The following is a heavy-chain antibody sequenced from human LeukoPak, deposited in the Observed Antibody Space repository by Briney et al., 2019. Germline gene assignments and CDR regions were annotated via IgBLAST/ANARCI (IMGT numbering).Heavy chain of an antibody. Sequence: GGSLRLSCAASGFTSSSYWMSWVRQAPGKGLEWVANIKQDGSEKYYVDSVKGRFTISRDNAKNSLYLQMNSLRAEDTAVYYCARDRGGGWDDYWGQGTLVTVSS. CDR3: ARDRGGGWDDY. CDR2: IKQDGSEK. J-gene: IGHJ4*02. D-gene: IGHD2-15*01. CDR1: GFTSSSYW. V-gene: IGHV3-7*01.